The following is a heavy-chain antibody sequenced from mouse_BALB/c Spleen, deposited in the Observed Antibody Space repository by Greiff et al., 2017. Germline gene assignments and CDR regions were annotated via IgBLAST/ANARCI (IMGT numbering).Heavy chain of an antibody. CDR2: IYPGNSDT. V-gene: IGHV1-5*01. J-gene: IGHJ2*01. CDR1: GYSFTSYW. CDR3: TTTNWVYYFDY. Sequence: EVQLVESGTVLARPGASVKMSCKASGYSFTSYWMHWVKQRPGQGLEWIGAIYPGNSDTSYNQKFKGKAKLTAVTSASTAYMELSSLTNEDSAVYYCTTTNWVYYFDYWGQGTTLTVSS. D-gene: IGHD4-1*01.